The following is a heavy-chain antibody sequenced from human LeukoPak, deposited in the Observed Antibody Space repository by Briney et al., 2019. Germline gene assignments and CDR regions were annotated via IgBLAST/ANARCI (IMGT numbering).Heavy chain of an antibody. CDR3: AKQLGYCSDGSCYFPY. V-gene: IGHV3-74*01. CDR1: GFTFSTYW. J-gene: IGHJ4*02. CDR2: INGDGSST. Sequence: PGGSLRLSCAASGFTFSTYWIHWVRQAPGKGLVWVSHINGDGSSTSYADSVKGRFAISRNNAKNTLYLQMNSLRAEDTAVYYCAKQLGYCSDGSCYFPYWGQGTLVTVSS. D-gene: IGHD2-15*01.